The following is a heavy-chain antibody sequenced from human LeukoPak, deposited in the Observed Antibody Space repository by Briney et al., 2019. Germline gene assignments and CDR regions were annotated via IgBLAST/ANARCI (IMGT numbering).Heavy chain of an antibody. D-gene: IGHD5-18*01. V-gene: IGHV1-2*02. CDR1: GYTFTGYY. Sequence: ASVKVSCKASGYTFTGYYMHWVQQAPGQGLEWMGWINPNSGGTNYAQKFQGRVTMTTDTSTSTAYMELRSLRSDDTAVYYCARVGGYSYGYPPVDCWGQGTLVTVSS. J-gene: IGHJ4*02. CDR3: ARVGGYSYGYPPVDC. CDR2: INPNSGGT.